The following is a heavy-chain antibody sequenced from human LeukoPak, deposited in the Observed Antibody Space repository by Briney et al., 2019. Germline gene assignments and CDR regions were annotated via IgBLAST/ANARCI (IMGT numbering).Heavy chain of an antibody. J-gene: IGHJ5*02. Sequence: SQTLSLTCTVSGGSISSYYWSWIRQPAGKGLEWIGRIYTSGSTNYNPSLKSRVTMSVDTSKNQFSLKLSSVTAADTAVYYCAREGRAGTGGLGFDPWGQGTLVTVSS. CDR3: AREGRAGTGGLGFDP. CDR2: IYTSGST. D-gene: IGHD6-19*01. CDR1: GGSISSYY. V-gene: IGHV4-4*07.